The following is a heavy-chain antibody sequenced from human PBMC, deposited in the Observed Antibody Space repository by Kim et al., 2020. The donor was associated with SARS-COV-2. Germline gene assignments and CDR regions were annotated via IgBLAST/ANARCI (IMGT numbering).Heavy chain of an antibody. V-gene: IGHV3-23*01. Sequence: GGSLRLSCAASGFTFSSYAMSWVRQAPGKGLEWVSAISGSGGSTYYADSVKGRFTISRDNSKNTLYLQMNSLRAEDTAVYYCATEEAYSSGWYGGAFDIWGQGTMVTVSS. CDR1: GFTFSSYA. J-gene: IGHJ3*02. D-gene: IGHD6-19*01. CDR2: ISGSGGST. CDR3: ATEEAYSSGWYGGAFDI.